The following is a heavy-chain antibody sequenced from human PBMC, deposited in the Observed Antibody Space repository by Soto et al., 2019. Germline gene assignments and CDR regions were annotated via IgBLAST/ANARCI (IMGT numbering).Heavy chain of an antibody. D-gene: IGHD5-12*01. Sequence: PGRSLRLSCAASGFTFINAGMNWIRQAPGKGLEWVGRIKSKTDGGTTDYAAPVKGRFTISRDDSKNTLYLQMNSLKTEDTAVYYCTSSLVATDPNAFDIWGQGTMVTVSS. V-gene: IGHV3-15*07. CDR3: TSSLVATDPNAFDI. CDR2: IKSKTDGGTT. J-gene: IGHJ3*02. CDR1: GFTFINAG.